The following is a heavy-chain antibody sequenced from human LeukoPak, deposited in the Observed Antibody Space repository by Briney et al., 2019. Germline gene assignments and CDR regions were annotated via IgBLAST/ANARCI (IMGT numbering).Heavy chain of an antibody. CDR1: GFTFSSYW. D-gene: IGHD6-19*01. V-gene: IGHV3-74*01. J-gene: IGHJ4*02. CDR2: INSDGSST. Sequence: GGSLRLSCAASGFTFSSYWVHWVRQAPGKGLVWVSRINSDGSSTSYADSVKGRFTISRDNAKNTLYLQMNSLRAEDTAVYYCARVHYSSGWYLFDYWGQGTLVTVSS. CDR3: ARVHYSSGWYLFDY.